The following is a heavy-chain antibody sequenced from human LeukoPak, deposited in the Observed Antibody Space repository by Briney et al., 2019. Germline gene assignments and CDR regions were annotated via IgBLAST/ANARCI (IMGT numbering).Heavy chain of an antibody. D-gene: IGHD2-15*01. CDR1: GSTFTSYY. Sequence: ASVTVSFTSSGSTFTSYYMHWVRKAPGQGLGWMGIMNPSGGSTSNAHQFQGRDTMTRDTSTSTVYIELSSLRSEDTAVYYCARERVVVAATPRTGLDPWGQGTLVTVSS. CDR2: MNPSGGST. V-gene: IGHV1-46*01. J-gene: IGHJ5*02. CDR3: ARERVVVAATPRTGLDP.